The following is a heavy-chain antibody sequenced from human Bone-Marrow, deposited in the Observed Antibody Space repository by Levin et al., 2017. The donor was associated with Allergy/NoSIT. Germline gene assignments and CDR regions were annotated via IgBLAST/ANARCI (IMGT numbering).Heavy chain of an antibody. D-gene: IGHD3-10*01. CDR1: GFTFSSYW. V-gene: IGHV3-7*04. Sequence: SCAASGFTFSSYWMYWVRQAPGKGLEWVANINQDGSQKHYVDAVRGRFPISRDNAKNSLFLQMNSLRAEDTAVYYCARGGRVDNYGSVFSRYHHDYGMDVWGQGTAVAVAS. J-gene: IGHJ6*02. CDR2: INQDGSQK. CDR3: ARGGRVDNYGSVFSRYHHDYGMDV.